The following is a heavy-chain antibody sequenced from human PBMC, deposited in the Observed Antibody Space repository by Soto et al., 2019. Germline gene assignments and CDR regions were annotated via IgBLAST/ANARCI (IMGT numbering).Heavy chain of an antibody. V-gene: IGHV3-23*01. CDR3: AKDLFANILTAYCDS. CDR1: GFTISSYA. J-gene: IGHJ4*02. CDR2: ISGSGGST. D-gene: IGHD3-9*01. Sequence: GGSLRLSCAASGFTISSYAMSWVRQAPGKGLEWVSAISGSGGSTYYVDSVKGRFTISRDNSKNTLYLQMSSLRAEDTALYYCAKDLFANILTAYCDSWGQGPLVTVSS.